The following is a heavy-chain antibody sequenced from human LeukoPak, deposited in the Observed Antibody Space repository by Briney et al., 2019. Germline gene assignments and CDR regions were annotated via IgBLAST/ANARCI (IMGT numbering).Heavy chain of an antibody. J-gene: IGHJ3*02. CDR1: GGSISSGSYY. CDR2: IYSSGST. Sequence: SETLSLTCTVSGGSISSGSYYWSWIRQPAGKGLEWIGRIYSSGSTNYNPSLKSRVTISLDTSKNQFSLKLSSVTAADTAVYYCARRGFFSSGWSSLGAFDIWGQGTMVTVSS. D-gene: IGHD6-19*01. V-gene: IGHV4-61*02. CDR3: ARRGFFSSGWSSLGAFDI.